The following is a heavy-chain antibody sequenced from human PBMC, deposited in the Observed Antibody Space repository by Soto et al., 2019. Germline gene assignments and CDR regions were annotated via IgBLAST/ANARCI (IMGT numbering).Heavy chain of an antibody. CDR2: IFSNDEK. Sequence: QVTLKESGPVLVNPTETLTLTCTVSGFSLSNARMGVSWIRQPPGKALEWLAHIFSNDEKSYSTSLKSRLTISKDTSKSQVVLTMTNMDPVDTATYYCARTRWSSSWYNWFDPWGQGTLVTVSS. V-gene: IGHV2-26*01. CDR3: ARTRWSSSWYNWFDP. D-gene: IGHD6-13*01. CDR1: GFSLSNARMG. J-gene: IGHJ5*02.